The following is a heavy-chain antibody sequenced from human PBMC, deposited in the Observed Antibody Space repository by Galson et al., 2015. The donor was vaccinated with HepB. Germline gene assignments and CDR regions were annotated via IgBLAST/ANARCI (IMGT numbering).Heavy chain of an antibody. D-gene: IGHD6-6*01. CDR3: ARRSSSAAGGRGLDV. V-gene: IGHV5-51*01. CDR1: GYSFTSYW. Sequence: QSGAEVKKPGDSLKISCKGSGYSFTSYWIAWVRQMPGKGLEWMGIIYPDDSDTRYSPSFQGQVTISADKSISTAYLQWSSLKASDTAMDYCARRSSSAAGGRGLDVWGQGTTVTVSS. CDR2: IYPDDSDT. J-gene: IGHJ6*02.